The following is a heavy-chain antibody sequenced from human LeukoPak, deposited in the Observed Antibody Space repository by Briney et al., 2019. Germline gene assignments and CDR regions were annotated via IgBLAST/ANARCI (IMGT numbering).Heavy chain of an antibody. J-gene: IGHJ6*04. CDR3: AKEVEYQLLQYYYYGMDV. CDR1: GFTPSIYS. CDR2: ISYDGSNK. V-gene: IGHV3-30*18. Sequence: VGSLRLSSAAPGFTPSIYSMYGVRAAPGEGLERVSVISYDGSNKYYADSMKGRFTIARDNSKNTLYLQMNSLRAEDTAVYYCAKEVEYQLLQYYYYGMDVWGKGTTVTVSS. D-gene: IGHD2-2*01.